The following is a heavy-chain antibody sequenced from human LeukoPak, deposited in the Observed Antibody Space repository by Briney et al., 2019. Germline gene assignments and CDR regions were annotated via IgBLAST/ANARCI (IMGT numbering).Heavy chain of an antibody. CDR2: INHSGST. CDR3: ARVVGFSSSWYSNYWYFDL. J-gene: IGHJ2*01. CDR1: GGSFSGYY. V-gene: IGHV4-34*01. Sequence: SETLSLTCAVYGGSFSGYYWSWIRQPPGKGLEWIGEINHSGSTNYNPSLKSRVTISVDTSKNQISLKLSSVTAADTAVYYCARVVGFSSSWYSNYWYFDLWGRGTLVTVSS. D-gene: IGHD6-13*01.